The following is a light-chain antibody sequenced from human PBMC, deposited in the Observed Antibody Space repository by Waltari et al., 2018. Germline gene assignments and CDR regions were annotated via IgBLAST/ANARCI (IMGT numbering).Light chain of an antibody. J-gene: IGLJ3*02. CDR1: SSDVGGYNY. Sequence: QSALTQPASVSGSPGQSITISCTATSSDVGGYNYAPWYQQHPGKAPKLMIHEVSNRPSGVSTRFSGSKAGNTSSLTSSRLQAEDEAEYYGSSYTDSSTLVFGGGTKLTVL. V-gene: IGLV2-14*01. CDR3: SSYTDSSTLV. CDR2: EVS.